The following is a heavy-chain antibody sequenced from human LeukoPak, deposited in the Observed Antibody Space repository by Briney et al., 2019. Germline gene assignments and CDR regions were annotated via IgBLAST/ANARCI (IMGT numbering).Heavy chain of an antibody. D-gene: IGHD6-13*01. CDR3: AHSRYTSSWISFDP. J-gene: IGHJ5*02. Sequence: SGPTLVNPTQTLTLTCSFSGISLPTSGVGVGWIRQPPGKALEWLALLYWGDDKRYSPSQKSRLTITKDTSKNQVVLTMTDMDPVDTATYYCAHSRYTSSWISFDPWGQGTLVTVSS. CDR2: LYWGDDK. V-gene: IGHV2-5*02. CDR1: GISLPTSGVG.